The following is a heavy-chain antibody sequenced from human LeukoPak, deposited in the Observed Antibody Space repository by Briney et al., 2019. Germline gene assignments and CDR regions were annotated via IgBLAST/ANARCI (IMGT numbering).Heavy chain of an antibody. Sequence: GASVKVSCKASGYTFTGYYMHWVRQAPGQGLEWMGRINPNSGGTNYAQKFQGRVTMTRDTSIGTAYMELSRLRSDDTAVYYCARGRPWTAMVPGGDYWGQGTLVTVSS. CDR3: ARGRPWTAMVPGGDY. J-gene: IGHJ4*02. D-gene: IGHD5-18*01. CDR1: GYTFTGYY. V-gene: IGHV1-2*06. CDR2: INPNSGGT.